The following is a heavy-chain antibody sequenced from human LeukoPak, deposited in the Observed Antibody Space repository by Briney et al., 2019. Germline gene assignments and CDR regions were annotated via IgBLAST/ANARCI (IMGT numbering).Heavy chain of an antibody. Sequence: ASVTVSCKASGCTLTSYGISWVGQPPGRGREGMGWIIAYNGNTNYAQKLQGRVTMTTDTSTSTAHMELRSLRSDDTAVYYCARRYYDSSGYYYFDYWGQGTLVTVSS. CDR3: ARRYYDSSGYYYFDY. CDR1: GCTLTSYG. CDR2: IIAYNGNT. J-gene: IGHJ4*02. D-gene: IGHD3-22*01. V-gene: IGHV1-18*01.